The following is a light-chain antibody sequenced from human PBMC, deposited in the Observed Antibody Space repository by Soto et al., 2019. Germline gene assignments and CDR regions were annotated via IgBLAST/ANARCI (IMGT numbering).Light chain of an antibody. CDR1: QNIGDS. CDR3: QQYHSYPLT. Sequence: DIQMTQSPSTVSASVGDRVTITCRARQNIGDSLAWYQQKPGKGPKVLIYRASSLESGVPPRFSGSGAGTEFTLTISSLQPDDFGTYYCQQYHSYPLTFGQGTKVEI. V-gene: IGKV1-5*03. CDR2: RAS. J-gene: IGKJ1*01.